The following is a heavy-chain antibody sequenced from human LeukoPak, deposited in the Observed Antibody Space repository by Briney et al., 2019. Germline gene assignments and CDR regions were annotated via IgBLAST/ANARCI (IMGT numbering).Heavy chain of an antibody. J-gene: IGHJ6*02. CDR2: IIPIFGTA. V-gene: IGHV1-69*13. Sequence: SVKVSCKASGYTFTSYAISWVRQAPGQGLEWMGGIIPIFGTANYAQKFQGRVTITADESTSTAYMELSSLRSEDTAVYYCARVRVYSGYDSHYYYRMDVWGQGTTVTVSS. CDR1: GYTFTSYA. CDR3: ARVRVYSGYDSHYYYRMDV. D-gene: IGHD5-12*01.